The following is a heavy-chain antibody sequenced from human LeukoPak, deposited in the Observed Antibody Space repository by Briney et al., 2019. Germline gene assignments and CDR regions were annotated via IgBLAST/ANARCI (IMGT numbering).Heavy chain of an antibody. CDR1: GFTVSSNY. CDR3: ARDPQYDFWSGSAVDI. V-gene: IGHV3-66*02. D-gene: IGHD3-3*01. J-gene: IGHJ3*02. Sequence: GGSLRLSCAASGFTVSSNYMSWVRQAPGKGLEWVSVIYSGGSTYYADSVKGRFTISRDNSKNTLYLQMNSLRAEDTAVYYCARDPQYDFWSGSAVDIWGQGTMVTVSS. CDR2: IYSGGST.